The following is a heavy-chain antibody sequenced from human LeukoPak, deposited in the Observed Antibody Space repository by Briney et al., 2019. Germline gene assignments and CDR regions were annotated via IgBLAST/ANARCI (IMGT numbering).Heavy chain of an antibody. D-gene: IGHD3/OR15-3a*01. J-gene: IGHJ3*02. CDR3: ARYLDTSARPGAFDI. V-gene: IGHV3-21*01. CDR2: ISSSSSYI. Sequence: GGSLRLSCAASGFTFSSYSMNWVRQAPGKGLEWVSSISSSSSYIYYADSVKGRFTISRDSAKNSLYLQMNSLRAEDTAVYYCARYLDTSARPGAFDIWGQGTMVTVSS. CDR1: GFTFSSYS.